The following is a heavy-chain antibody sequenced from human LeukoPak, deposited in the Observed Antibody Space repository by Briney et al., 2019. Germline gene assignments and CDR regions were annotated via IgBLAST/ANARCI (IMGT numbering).Heavy chain of an antibody. CDR1: GDSFSGYY. Sequence: SETLSLTCSVSGDSFSGYYWHWIRQPPGKGLDWIGSVYYSGGTNYNPSLRGRVTISVDSSKNQFSLKLTPVTAADTAIYYCARQMTTLPAGRTFDVWGLGTMVTVSS. J-gene: IGHJ3*01. D-gene: IGHD1-14*01. CDR3: ARQMTTLPAGRTFDV. CDR2: VYYSGGT. V-gene: IGHV4-59*01.